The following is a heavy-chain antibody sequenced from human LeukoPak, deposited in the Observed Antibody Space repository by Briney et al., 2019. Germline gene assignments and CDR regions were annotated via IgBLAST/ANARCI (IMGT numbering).Heavy chain of an antibody. Sequence: ASVKVSCKASGYTFTGYYIHWVRQAPGQGLEWMGWVNPNSGGTNYAQKFQGRVTMTRDTSISTAYMELSSLRSDDTAVYYCARSVVVIEPFDYWGQGTLVTVSS. CDR1: GYTFTGYY. CDR2: VNPNSGGT. J-gene: IGHJ4*02. CDR3: ARSVVVIEPFDY. D-gene: IGHD2-21*01. V-gene: IGHV1-2*02.